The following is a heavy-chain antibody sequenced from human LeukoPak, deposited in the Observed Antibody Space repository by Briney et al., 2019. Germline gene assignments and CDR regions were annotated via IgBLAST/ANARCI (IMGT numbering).Heavy chain of an antibody. CDR3: ARGYSSGWYYFDY. D-gene: IGHD6-19*01. Sequence: ASVKVSCKASGYTFTGYYMHWVRQAPGQGLEWMGWINPNSGGTNYAQKFQGRVTMTRDTSIGTAYMELSRLRSDDTAVYYCARGYSSGWYYFDYWGQGTLVTVSS. J-gene: IGHJ4*02. V-gene: IGHV1-2*02. CDR2: INPNSGGT. CDR1: GYTFTGYY.